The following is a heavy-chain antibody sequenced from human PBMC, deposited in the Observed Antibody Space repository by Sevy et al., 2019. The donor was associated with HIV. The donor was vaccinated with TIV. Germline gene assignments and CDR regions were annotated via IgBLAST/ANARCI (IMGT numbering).Heavy chain of an antibody. CDR1: SASFSAYY. CDR2: DSTSGST. V-gene: IGHV4-4*07. CDR3: ARDDLVVGGGSNWFDP. J-gene: IGHJ5*02. Sequence: SETLSLTCTVSSASFSAYYWSWIRQPAGKGLEWIGRDSTSGSTNYNPSLKSRVTMSLDTSKNHFSRKLSSVTAADTAIYYCARDDLVVGGGSNWFDPWGQGALVTVSS. D-gene: IGHD3-10*01.